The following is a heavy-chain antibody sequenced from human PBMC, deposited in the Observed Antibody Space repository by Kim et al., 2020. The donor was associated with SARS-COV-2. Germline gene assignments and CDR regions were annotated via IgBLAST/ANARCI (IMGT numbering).Heavy chain of an antibody. D-gene: IGHD2-15*01. J-gene: IGHJ6*02. CDR3: ARTSRGGKIVKYYYGMDV. V-gene: IGHV4-30-2*04. Sequence: KSRVTISVDTSKNQFSLKLSSVAAAETAVYYCARTSRGGKIVKYYYGMDVWGQGTTVTVSS.